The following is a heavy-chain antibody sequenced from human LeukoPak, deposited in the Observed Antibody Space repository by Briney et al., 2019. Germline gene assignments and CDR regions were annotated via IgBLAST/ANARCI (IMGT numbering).Heavy chain of an antibody. J-gene: IGHJ6*02. CDR1: GGSISSYY. CDR3: ARLLTGSRTKKNFYYYGMDV. CDR2: IYYSGST. D-gene: IGHD3-9*01. Sequence: SETLSLTCTVSGGSISSYYWSWIRQPPGKGLEWIGYIYYSGSTNYNPSLKGRVTISVDTSKNQFSLKLSSVTAADTAVYYCARLLTGSRTKKNFYYYGMDVWGQGTTVTVSS. V-gene: IGHV4-59*08.